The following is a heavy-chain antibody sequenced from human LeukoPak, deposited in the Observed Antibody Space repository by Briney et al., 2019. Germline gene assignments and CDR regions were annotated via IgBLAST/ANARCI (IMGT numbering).Heavy chain of an antibody. CDR3: ASGAVAGRFDY. Sequence: SETLSLTCTVSGGSISSYYWSWIRQPPGKGLEWIGYIYYSGSTNYNPSLKSRVTISVDTSKDQLSLKLSSVTAADTAVYYCASGAVAGRFDYWGQGTLVTVSS. J-gene: IGHJ4*02. CDR2: IYYSGST. D-gene: IGHD6-19*01. CDR1: GGSISSYY. V-gene: IGHV4-59*01.